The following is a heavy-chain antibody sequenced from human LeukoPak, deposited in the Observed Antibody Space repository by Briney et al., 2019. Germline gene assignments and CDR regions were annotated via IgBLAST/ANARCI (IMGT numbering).Heavy chain of an antibody. CDR1: GGSVSSYY. J-gene: IGHJ4*02. CDR2: IHNSGRT. Sequence: KASETLSLTCSAPGGSVSSYYWSWIRQSPGKGLEWIGYIHNSGRTNYNPSLKSRVTGFVDTSKNQVSLRLSSVTAADTAVYYCARHGTISSESYFDYWGQGALVTVSS. V-gene: IGHV4-59*08. CDR3: ARHGTISSESYFDY. D-gene: IGHD1-14*01.